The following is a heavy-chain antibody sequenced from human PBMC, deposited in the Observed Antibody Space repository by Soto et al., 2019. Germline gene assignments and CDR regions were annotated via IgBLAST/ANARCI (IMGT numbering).Heavy chain of an antibody. CDR2: ITGSGGRT. Sequence: PGGSLRLSCEGSGFTFHAYALSWVRQAPGKGLEWVSAITGSGGRTFYADSVKGRFTVSRDNSKNTLYLQMNSLRAEDTAVYNCAKEPVGPDWYFDLWGRGTLVTVSS. J-gene: IGHJ2*01. V-gene: IGHV3-23*01. CDR1: GFTFHAYA. CDR3: AKEPVGPDWYFDL.